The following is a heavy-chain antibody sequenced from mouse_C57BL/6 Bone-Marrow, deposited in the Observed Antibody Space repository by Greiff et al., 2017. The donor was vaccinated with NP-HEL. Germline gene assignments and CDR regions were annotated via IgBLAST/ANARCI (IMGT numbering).Heavy chain of an antibody. J-gene: IGHJ3*01. D-gene: IGHD1-1*01. CDR2: INPNNGGT. CDR3: ANPSTGGFAY. V-gene: IGHV1-26*01. Sequence: VQLQQSGPELVKPGASVKISCKASGYTFTDYYMNWVKQSHGKSLEWIGDINPNNGGTSYNQKFKGKATLTVDKSSSTAYMELRSLTSEDSAVYYCANPSTGGFAYWGQGTLVTVSA. CDR1: GYTFTDYY.